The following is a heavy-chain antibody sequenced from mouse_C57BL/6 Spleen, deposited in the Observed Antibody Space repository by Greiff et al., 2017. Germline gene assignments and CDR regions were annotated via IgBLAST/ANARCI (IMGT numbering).Heavy chain of an antibody. CDR2: INPNNGGT. J-gene: IGHJ2*01. CDR1: VYTFTDYN. Sequence: VPLHHSFPYLFNPFSSFNIPCKSSVYTFTDYNMDWVKQSHGKSLEWIGDINPNNGGTIYNQKFKGKATLTVDKSSSTAYMELRSLTSEDTAVYYCARRGYYGSSLDYWGQGTTLTVSS. CDR3: ARRGYYGSSLDY. D-gene: IGHD1-1*01. V-gene: IGHV1-18*01.